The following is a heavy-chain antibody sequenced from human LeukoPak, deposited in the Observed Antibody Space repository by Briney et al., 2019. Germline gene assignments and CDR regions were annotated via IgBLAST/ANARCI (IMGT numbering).Heavy chain of an antibody. J-gene: IGHJ4*02. CDR2: IYHSGST. D-gene: IGHD6-13*01. CDR3: ARGVAAAGTLHFDY. CDR1: GGSISSSNW. V-gene: IGHV4-4*02. Sequence: SETLSLTCAVSGGSISSSNWWSWVRQPPGKGLEWIGEIYHSGSTNYKPSLKSRVTISVEKWKKKLSLKLSAVTGEDTAVYYCARGVAAAGTLHFDYWGQGTLVTASS.